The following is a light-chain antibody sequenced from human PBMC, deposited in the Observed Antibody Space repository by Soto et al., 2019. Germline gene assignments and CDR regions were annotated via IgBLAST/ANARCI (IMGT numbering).Light chain of an antibody. CDR3: QQYGGSPPFT. CDR2: GAS. V-gene: IGKV3-20*01. J-gene: IGKJ3*01. CDR1: QSVSISY. Sequence: EIVLTQSPGTLSLSPGERATLSCRASQSVSISYLAWYQQKPGQAPRLLISGASSRATGIPDRFSGSGSGTDFTLTISRLEPEDFAVYYCQQYGGSPPFTFGPGTKVDIK.